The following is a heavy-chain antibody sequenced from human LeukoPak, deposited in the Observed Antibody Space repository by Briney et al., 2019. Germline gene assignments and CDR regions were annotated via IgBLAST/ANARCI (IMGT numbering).Heavy chain of an antibody. CDR2: ISSSSSYI. V-gene: IGHV3-21*01. J-gene: IGHJ5*02. CDR3: ARGYSSSWITPNWFDP. Sequence: PGGSLRLSCAASGFTFSSYSMNWVRQAPGKGLEWVSSISSSSSYIYYADSVKGRFTISRDNAKNSLYLQMNSLRAEDTAVYYCARGYSSSWITPNWFDPWGQGTLVTVSS. CDR1: GFTFSSYS. D-gene: IGHD6-13*01.